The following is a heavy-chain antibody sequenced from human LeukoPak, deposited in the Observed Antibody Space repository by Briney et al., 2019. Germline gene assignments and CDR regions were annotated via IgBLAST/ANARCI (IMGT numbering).Heavy chain of an antibody. CDR2: MNPNSGNT. CDR3: ARGRLGGAARRYYYMDV. Sequence: ASVKVSCKASGYTFTSYDINWVRQATGQGLEWMGWMNPNSGNTGYAQKFQGRVTITRNTSISTAYMELSSLRSEDTAVYYCARGRLGGAARRYYYMDVWGKGTTVTVSS. CDR1: GYTFTSYD. V-gene: IGHV1-8*03. J-gene: IGHJ6*03. D-gene: IGHD6-6*01.